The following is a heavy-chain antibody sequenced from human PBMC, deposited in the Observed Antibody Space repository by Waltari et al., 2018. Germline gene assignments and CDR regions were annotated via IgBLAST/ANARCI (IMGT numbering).Heavy chain of an antibody. D-gene: IGHD1-1*01. Sequence: QVQLVQSGAEVKKPGASVKVSCKASGYTFTGYYMHWVRQAPGQGLEWMGWINPNRGGTNYAQKFQGRVTMTRDTSISTAYMELSRLRSDDTAVYHCARDRGVGTFDYWGQGTLVTVSS. V-gene: IGHV1-2*02. CDR3: ARDRGVGTFDY. CDR1: GYTFTGYY. CDR2: INPNRGGT. J-gene: IGHJ4*02.